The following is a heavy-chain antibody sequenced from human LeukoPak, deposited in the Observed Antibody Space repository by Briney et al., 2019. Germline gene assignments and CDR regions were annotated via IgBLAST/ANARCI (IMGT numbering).Heavy chain of an antibody. Sequence: GASVKVSCKVSGYTLTELSMHWVRQAPGKGLEWIGVFNPEDGETIYAQKFQGRVTMTEDTSTDTAYMELSILRSEDTAVYYCATEPTDSGSFRPDYWGQGTLVTVSS. CDR3: ATEPTDSGSFRPDY. V-gene: IGHV1-24*01. J-gene: IGHJ4*02. D-gene: IGHD3-10*01. CDR1: GYTLTELS. CDR2: FNPEDGET.